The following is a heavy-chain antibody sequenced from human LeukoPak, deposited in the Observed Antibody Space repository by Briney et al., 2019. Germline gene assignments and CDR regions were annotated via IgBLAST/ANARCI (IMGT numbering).Heavy chain of an antibody. V-gene: IGHV3-53*01. CDR1: GFTVGSNY. CDR3: AKDHYWSIDY. J-gene: IGHJ4*02. CDR2: IYSGGST. D-gene: IGHD3-3*01. Sequence: GGSLRLSCAASGFTVGSNYMSWVRQAPGKGLEWVSLIYSGGSTYYADSVKGRFTISRDNSKNTLDLQMNSLRAEDSAVYYCAKDHYWSIDYWGQGTLVTVSS.